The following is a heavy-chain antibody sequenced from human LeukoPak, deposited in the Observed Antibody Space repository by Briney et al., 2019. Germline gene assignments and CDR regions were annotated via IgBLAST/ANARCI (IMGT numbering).Heavy chain of an antibody. CDR3: ARGVVLRYFDWLKRSNWFDP. D-gene: IGHD3-9*01. J-gene: IGHJ5*02. CDR2: INHSGST. Sequence: PSETLSLTCAVYGGSFRGYYWRGIRQPPGKGLEWIGEINHSGSTNYNPSLKSRVTISVDTSKNHFSLKLSSVTAADTDVYYCARGVVLRYFDWLKRSNWFDPWGQGTLVTVSS. CDR1: GGSFRGYY. V-gene: IGHV4-34*01.